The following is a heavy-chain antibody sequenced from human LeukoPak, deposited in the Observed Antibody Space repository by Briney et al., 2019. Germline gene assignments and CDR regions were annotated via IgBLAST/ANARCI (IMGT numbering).Heavy chain of an antibody. CDR3: AREALYYFYDMDV. Sequence: PSETLSLTCSVSGGSISGYIWSWVRQPPGKGLEWIAYIYHTGGTNYNPSLKSRVTISVDTSKDQFSLRLTSVTAADTAVYYCAREALYYFYDMDVWGQGTTVTVSS. CDR1: GGSISGYI. CDR2: IYHTGGT. J-gene: IGHJ6*02. V-gene: IGHV4-59*12.